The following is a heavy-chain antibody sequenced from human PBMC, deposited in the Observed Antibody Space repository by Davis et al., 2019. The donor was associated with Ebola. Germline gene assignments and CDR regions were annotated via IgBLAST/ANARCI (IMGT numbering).Heavy chain of an antibody. V-gene: IGHV3-30*03. CDR1: GFTFSSYG. J-gene: IGHJ6*03. CDR2: ISYDGSNK. Sequence: PGESLKISCAASGFTFSSYGMHWVRQAPGKGLEWVAVISYDGSNKYYADSVKGRFTISRDNSKNTLYLQMNSLRDEDTAVYYCARCAGDYYYYYMDVWGKGTAVTVSS. CDR3: ARCAGDYYYYYMDV.